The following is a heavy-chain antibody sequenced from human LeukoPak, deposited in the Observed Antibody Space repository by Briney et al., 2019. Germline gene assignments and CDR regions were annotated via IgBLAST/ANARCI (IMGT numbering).Heavy chain of an antibody. CDR2: ISGSGGST. Sequence: GGSLRLSCAASGFTFSSYAMSWVRQAPGKGLEWVSAISGSGGSTYYAYSVKGRFTISRDNSKNTLYLQMNSLRAEDTAVYYCAKGSQQQQLVVTLFDPWGQGTLVTVSS. D-gene: IGHD6-13*01. CDR1: GFTFSSYA. J-gene: IGHJ5*02. V-gene: IGHV3-23*01. CDR3: AKGSQQQQLVVTLFDP.